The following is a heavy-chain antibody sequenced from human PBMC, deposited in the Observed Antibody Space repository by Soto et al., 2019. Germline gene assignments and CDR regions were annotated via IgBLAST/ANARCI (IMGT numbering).Heavy chain of an antibody. CDR2: INHVGGT. CDR1: GGFLSESH. Sequence: PSETLSLTCAVYGGFLSESHWTWTRQPPGKGLEWIGEINHVGGTNYNPSLKSRVTMSVDTSQNQFSLRLISVTAADTAMYFCVRIRYQLPSSVLWLDPWGQGTPVTVSS. CDR3: VRIRYQLPSSVLWLDP. J-gene: IGHJ5*02. D-gene: IGHD3-16*01. V-gene: IGHV4-34*01.